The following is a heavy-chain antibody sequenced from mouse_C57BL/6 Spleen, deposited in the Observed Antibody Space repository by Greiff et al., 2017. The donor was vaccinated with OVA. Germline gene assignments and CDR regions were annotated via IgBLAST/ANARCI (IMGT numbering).Heavy chain of an antibody. J-gene: IGHJ2*01. CDR1: GYTFTSYW. CDR3: ARGQLRGYFDY. V-gene: IGHV1-50*01. D-gene: IGHD3-2*02. CDR2: IDPSDSYT. Sequence: QVQLQQPGAELVKPGASVKLSCKASGYTFTSYWMPWVKQRPGQGLEWIGEIDPSDSYTNYHQKFKGKATLTVDTSSSTAYMQLSSLTSEDSAVYYCARGQLRGYFDYWGQGTTLTVSS.